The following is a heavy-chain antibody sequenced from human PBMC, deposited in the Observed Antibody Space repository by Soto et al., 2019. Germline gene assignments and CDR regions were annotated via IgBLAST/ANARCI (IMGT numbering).Heavy chain of an antibody. J-gene: IGHJ4*02. D-gene: IGHD2-2*01. CDR3: ARDLLGDPHCSSTSCYRDY. CDR1: GFTVSSNY. Sequence: GGSLRLSCAASGFTVSSNYMSWVRQAPGKGLEWVSVIYSGGSTYYADSVKGRFTISRDNSKNTLYLQMNSLRAEDTAVYYCARDLLGDPHCSSTSCYRDYWGQGTLVTVSS. V-gene: IGHV3-66*02. CDR2: IYSGGST.